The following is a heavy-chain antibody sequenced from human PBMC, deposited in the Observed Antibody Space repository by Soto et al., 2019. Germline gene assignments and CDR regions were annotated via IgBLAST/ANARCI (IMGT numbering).Heavy chain of an antibody. CDR2: IIPIFGTA. V-gene: IGHV1-69*13. CDR1: VGTFSSYA. CDR3: ARWFGEFLPYYYYYYGMDV. Sequence: SVTVSCMPSVGTFSSYAISLVRQAPGEALEWIGGIIPIFGTANYAQKFQGRVTITADEATSTAYMELSSLRSEDTAVYYCARWFGEFLPYYYYYYGMDVWGQGTTVTVSS. D-gene: IGHD3-10*01. J-gene: IGHJ6*02.